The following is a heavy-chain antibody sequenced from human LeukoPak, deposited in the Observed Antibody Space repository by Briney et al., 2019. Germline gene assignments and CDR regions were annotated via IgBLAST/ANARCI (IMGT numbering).Heavy chain of an antibody. CDR3: ARTLVVPALTLDY. Sequence: GSLRLSCAASGFTVITNYMSWVRQAPGKGLEWIGEINHSGSTNYNPSLKSRVTISVDTSKNQFSLKRSSVTAADTAVYYCARTLVVPALTLDYWGQGTLVTVSS. CDR1: GFTVITNY. J-gene: IGHJ4*02. V-gene: IGHV4-34*01. CDR2: INHSGST. D-gene: IGHD2-2*01.